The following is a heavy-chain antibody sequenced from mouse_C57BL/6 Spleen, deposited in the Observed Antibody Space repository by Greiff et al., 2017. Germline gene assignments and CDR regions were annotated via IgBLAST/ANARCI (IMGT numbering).Heavy chain of an antibody. D-gene: IGHD1-1*01. CDR3: ARSLYGSSPYAMDY. V-gene: IGHV1-52*01. CDR1: GYTFTSYW. J-gene: IGHJ4*01. Sequence: QVQLQQPGAELVRPGSSVKLSCKASGYTFTSYWMHWVKQRPIQGLEWIGNIDPSDSETHYNQKFKDKATLTVDKSSSTAYMQLSSLTSEASAVYYCARSLYGSSPYAMDYWGQGTSVTVSS. CDR2: IDPSDSET.